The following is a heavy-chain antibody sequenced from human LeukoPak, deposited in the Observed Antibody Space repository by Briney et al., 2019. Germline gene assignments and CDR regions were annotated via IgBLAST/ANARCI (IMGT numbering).Heavy chain of an antibody. CDR2: IYTSGST. Sequence: PSETLSLTCTVSGGSISSGSYYWSWIRQPAGKGLEWTGRIYTSGSTNYNPSLKSRVTISVDTSKNQFSLKLRFVTAADTAVYYCARAPGHYSGSYYHPNWGQGTLVTVSS. V-gene: IGHV4-61*02. CDR1: GGSISSGSYY. CDR3: ARAPGHYSGSYYHPN. J-gene: IGHJ4*02. D-gene: IGHD1-26*01.